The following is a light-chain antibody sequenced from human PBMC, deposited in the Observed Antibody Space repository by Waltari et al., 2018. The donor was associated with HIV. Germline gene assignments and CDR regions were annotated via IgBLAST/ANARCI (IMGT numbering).Light chain of an antibody. V-gene: IGLV2-14*03. Sequence: GQSITISCTGTSRDVGGYNYVSWYQHHPGKAPKLMIYDVSNRPSGVSNRFSGSKSGNTASPTISGLQAEDEADYYCNSYTTSSTLHVVFGGGTKLTVL. CDR3: NSYTTSSTLHVV. CDR2: DVS. CDR1: SRDVGGYNY. J-gene: IGLJ2*01.